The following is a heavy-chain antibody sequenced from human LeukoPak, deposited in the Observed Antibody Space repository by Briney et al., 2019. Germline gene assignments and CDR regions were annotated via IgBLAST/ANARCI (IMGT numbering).Heavy chain of an antibody. CDR1: GGTFSSYA. V-gene: IGHV1-69*01. J-gene: IGHJ3*02. Sequence: SVKVSCKASGGTFSSYAISWVRQAPGQGLEWMGGIIPIFGTANYAQKLQGRVTITADASTSTAYMELSSLRSEDTAVYYCARDSPYRDGYNYDAFDIWGQGTMVTVSS. CDR2: IIPIFGTA. CDR3: ARDSPYRDGYNYDAFDI. D-gene: IGHD5-24*01.